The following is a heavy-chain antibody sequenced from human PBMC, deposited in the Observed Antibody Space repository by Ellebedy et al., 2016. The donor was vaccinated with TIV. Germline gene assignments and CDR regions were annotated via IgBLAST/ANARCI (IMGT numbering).Heavy chain of an antibody. Sequence: AASVKVSCKASGYTFTSYGISWVRQAPGQGLEWMGWISAYNGNTNYAQKLQGRVTMTTDTSTSTAYMELRSLRSDDTAVYYCARDRDVAVRGNWFDPWGQGTLVTVSS. J-gene: IGHJ5*02. V-gene: IGHV1-18*01. D-gene: IGHD2-2*01. CDR1: GYTFTSYG. CDR3: ARDRDVAVRGNWFDP. CDR2: ISAYNGNT.